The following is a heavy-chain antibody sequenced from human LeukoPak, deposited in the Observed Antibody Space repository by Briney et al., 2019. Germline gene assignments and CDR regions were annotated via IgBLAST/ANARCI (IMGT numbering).Heavy chain of an antibody. CDR2: ITGSGDTI. Sequence: GRSLRLSCAASGFTFSSYGMHWVRQAPGKGLEWISYITGSGDTIYYADSVKGRFTISRDNAKNSLYLQMNSLRAEDTAVYYCARDRTSGSYYRARGDAFDIWGQGTMVTVSS. CDR1: GFTFSSYG. J-gene: IGHJ3*02. D-gene: IGHD1-26*01. V-gene: IGHV3-48*04. CDR3: ARDRTSGSYYRARGDAFDI.